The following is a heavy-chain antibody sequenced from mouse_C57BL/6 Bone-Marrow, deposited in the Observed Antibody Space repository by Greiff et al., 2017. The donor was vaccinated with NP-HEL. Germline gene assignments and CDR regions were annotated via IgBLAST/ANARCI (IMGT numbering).Heavy chain of an antibody. CDR1: GYTFTSYW. D-gene: IGHD4-1*01. J-gene: IGHJ2*01. Sequence: QVQLQQPGAELVMPGASVKLSCKASGYTFTSYWMHWVKQRPGQGLEWIGEIDPSDSYTNYNQKFKGKSTLTVDKSSSTAYMQLSSLTSEDSAVYYGAREARNWEYFDYWGQGTTLTVSS. CDR2: IDPSDSYT. CDR3: AREARNWEYFDY. V-gene: IGHV1-69*01.